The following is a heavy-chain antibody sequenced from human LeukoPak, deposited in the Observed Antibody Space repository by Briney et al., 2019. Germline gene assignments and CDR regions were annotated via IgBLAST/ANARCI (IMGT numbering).Heavy chain of an antibody. J-gene: IGHJ4*02. Sequence: GESLKISCKGSGYSFTSYWIGWVRQMPGKGLEWMGIVYPGDSDTRYSPSFQGQVTISADKSISTAYLQWSSLKASDTAMYYCARGYIAVAGHFAARPFDYWGQGTLVTVSS. CDR1: GYSFTSYW. V-gene: IGHV5-51*01. D-gene: IGHD6-19*01. CDR3: ARGYIAVAGHFAARPFDY. CDR2: VYPGDSDT.